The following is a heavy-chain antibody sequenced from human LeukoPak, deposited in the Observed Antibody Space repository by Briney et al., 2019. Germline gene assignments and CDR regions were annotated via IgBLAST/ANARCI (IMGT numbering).Heavy chain of an antibody. CDR3: ARDGQTLYYYDSSGPYYFDY. CDR1: GFTFSSYG. D-gene: IGHD3-22*01. Sequence: GRSLRLSCAASGFTFSSYGMHWVRQAPGKGLEWVAVIWYDGSNKYYADSVKGRFTISRDNSKNTLYLQMNSLRAEDTAVYYCARDGQTLYYYDSSGPYYFDYWGQGTLVTVSS. J-gene: IGHJ4*02. V-gene: IGHV3-33*01. CDR2: IWYDGSNK.